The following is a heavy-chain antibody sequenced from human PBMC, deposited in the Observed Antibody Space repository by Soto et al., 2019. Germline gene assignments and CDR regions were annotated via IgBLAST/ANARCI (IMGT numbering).Heavy chain of an antibody. V-gene: IGHV3-23*01. CDR2: ISPSGDSP. Sequence: PGGPLILSCAVSGFPFSRYGMSWVRQAPGKGLEWVARISPSGDSPAYADFVEGRFTVSRDNSKNTLYLQMNSLRAEDTAVYYCARHLRGFDYWGQGTLVTVSS. J-gene: IGHJ4*02. CDR1: GFPFSRYG. CDR3: ARHLRGFDY.